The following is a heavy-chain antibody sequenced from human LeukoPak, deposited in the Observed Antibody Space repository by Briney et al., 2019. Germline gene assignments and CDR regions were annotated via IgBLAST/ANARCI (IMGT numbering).Heavy chain of an antibody. J-gene: IGHJ4*02. CDR1: GGSFSGYY. Sequence: PSETLSLTCAVYGGSFSGYYWSWIRQPPGKGLEWIGEINHSGSTNYNPSLKRRVTISVDKSKNQVSLQLNPVNAADQGVYYVARYSSGLDYWGQGTLVTVSS. CDR2: INHSGST. V-gene: IGHV4-34*01. CDR3: ARYSSGLDY. D-gene: IGHD6-19*01.